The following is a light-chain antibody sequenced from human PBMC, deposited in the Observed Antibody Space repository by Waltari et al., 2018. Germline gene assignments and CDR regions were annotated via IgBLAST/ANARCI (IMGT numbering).Light chain of an antibody. CDR1: QSVSRY. Sequence: EIVLTQSPGTLSLSPGERATLSCRASQSVSRYLAWYQQRPGQPPRLLSYDTSTRATGIPDRFSGSGSGTDFSLTISRLEPEDFAVYYCQKYGTLPATFGQGTKVEI. V-gene: IGKV3-20*01. CDR2: DTS. J-gene: IGKJ1*01. CDR3: QKYGTLPAT.